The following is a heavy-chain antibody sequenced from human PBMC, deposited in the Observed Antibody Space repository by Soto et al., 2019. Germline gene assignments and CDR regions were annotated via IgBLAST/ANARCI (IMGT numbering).Heavy chain of an antibody. J-gene: IGHJ6*02. CDR3: ARDEVLRFLEWLLPNNYYYYYGMDV. CDR1: GGTFSSYA. CDR2: IIPIFGTA. D-gene: IGHD3-3*01. V-gene: IGHV1-69*06. Sequence: QVQLVQSGAEVKKPGSSVKVSCKASGGTFSSYAISWVRQAPGQGLEWMGGIIPIFGTANYAQKFQGRVTITADKSTSTAYMELSSLRSEDTAVYYCARDEVLRFLEWLLPNNYYYYYGMDVWGQGTTVTVSS.